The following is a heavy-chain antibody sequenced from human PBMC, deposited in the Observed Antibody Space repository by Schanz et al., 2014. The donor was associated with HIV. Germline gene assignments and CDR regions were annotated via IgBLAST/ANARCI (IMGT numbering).Heavy chain of an antibody. D-gene: IGHD4-4*01. Sequence: QVQLVESGGGVVQPGRSLSLSCAASGFRFRSYGMHWVRQAPGKGLEWVAVIWHDGSNKYYGDFVKGRFTVSRDNSKKTVFLQMNNLRAEDTAVYYCARDRLHPGNGMDVWGQGTTVTVSS. J-gene: IGHJ6*02. CDR1: GFRFRSYG. V-gene: IGHV3-33*01. CDR2: IWHDGSNK. CDR3: ARDRLHPGNGMDV.